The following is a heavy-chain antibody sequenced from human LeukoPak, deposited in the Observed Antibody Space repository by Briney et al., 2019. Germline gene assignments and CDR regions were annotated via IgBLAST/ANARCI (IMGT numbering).Heavy chain of an antibody. CDR3: ARQFSSYMDV. V-gene: IGHV4-34*01. Sequence: SETLSLTCTVSGGSISSYYWSWVRQPPGKVLEWLGEINHSGSTNYNPSLKSRVTISVDTSKNQCSLKLSSVTAADTAVYYCARQFSSYMDVWGKGTTVTISS. CDR1: GGSISSYY. J-gene: IGHJ6*03. D-gene: IGHD6-6*01. CDR2: INHSGST.